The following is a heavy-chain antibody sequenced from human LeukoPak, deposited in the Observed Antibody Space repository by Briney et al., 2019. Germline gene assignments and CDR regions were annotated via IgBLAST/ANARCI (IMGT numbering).Heavy chain of an antibody. D-gene: IGHD5-24*01. Sequence: PGGSLRLSCAASGFTFSDYYMSWIRQAPGKGLEWVSYISSSGSTIYYADSVKGRFTISRDNSKNTLYLQMNSLRAEDTAVYYCARSYNYGDDYYGMDVWGQGTTVTVSS. J-gene: IGHJ6*02. CDR2: ISSSGSTI. V-gene: IGHV3-11*01. CDR1: GFTFSDYY. CDR3: ARSYNYGDDYYGMDV.